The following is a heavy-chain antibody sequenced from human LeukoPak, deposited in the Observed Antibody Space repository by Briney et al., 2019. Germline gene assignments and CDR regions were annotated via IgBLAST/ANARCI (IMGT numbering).Heavy chain of an antibody. CDR2: IRDDGSTE. Sequence: GGSLRLSCAASGFTFSSYGMHWVRQAPGKGLEWVAFIRDDGSTEDYADSVKGRFTISRDNSKNTLYLQMNSLRAEDTAVYYCAKQLNSAAARLDYYYYYMDVWGKGTTVTVSS. V-gene: IGHV3-30*02. J-gene: IGHJ6*03. CDR1: GFTFSSYG. D-gene: IGHD6-13*01. CDR3: AKQLNSAAARLDYYYYYMDV.